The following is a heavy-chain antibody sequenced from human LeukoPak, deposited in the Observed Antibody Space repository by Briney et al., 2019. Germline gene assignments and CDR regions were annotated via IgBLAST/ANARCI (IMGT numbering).Heavy chain of an antibody. CDR2: IYHSGTT. CDR3: AWKYYYDSGGYFYVDQ. CDR1: GYSISSGYY. J-gene: IGHJ4*02. D-gene: IGHD3-22*01. Sequence: PSETLSLTCAVSGYSISSGYYWGWIRPSPEKGLEWIGSIYHSGTTYYNPSLKSRVTISIDTSKNQLSLNLNSVTAADTAVYYCAWKYYYDSGGYFYVDQWAQGILVTVSS. V-gene: IGHV4-38-2*01.